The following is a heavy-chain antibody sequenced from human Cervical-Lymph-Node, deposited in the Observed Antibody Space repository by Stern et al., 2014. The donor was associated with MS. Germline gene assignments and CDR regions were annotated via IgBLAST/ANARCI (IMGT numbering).Heavy chain of an antibody. V-gene: IGHV1-69*06. Sequence: QVQLVQSGAEVRKPGSSVKVSCKASGGTFSNSGISWVRQAPGQGLEWMGGIIPLFGTTNYAQKFQGRVTITADKSTGTAFLELRSLTSDDTAVYYCARDLGVGPTAYWGQGILVTVSS. J-gene: IGHJ4*02. CDR2: IIPLFGTT. D-gene: IGHD1-26*01. CDR1: GGTFSNSG. CDR3: ARDLGVGPTAY.